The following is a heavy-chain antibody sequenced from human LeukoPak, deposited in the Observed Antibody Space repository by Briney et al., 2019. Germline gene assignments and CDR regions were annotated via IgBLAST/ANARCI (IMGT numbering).Heavy chain of an antibody. D-gene: IGHD3-10*01. J-gene: IGHJ4*02. CDR2: IYYSVST. CDR3: ASRRGSRFDY. Sequence: NPSQTLSLTCTVSGGSISSGGYYWRWIRQHPGKGLEWIGYIYYSVSTYYNPSLKSRVTISVDTSKNQFSLKLSSVTAADTAVYYCASRRGSRFDYWGQGTLVTVSS. CDR1: GGSISSGGYY. V-gene: IGHV4-31*03.